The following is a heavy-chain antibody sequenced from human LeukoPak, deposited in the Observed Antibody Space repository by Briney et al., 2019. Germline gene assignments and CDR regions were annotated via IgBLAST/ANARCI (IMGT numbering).Heavy chain of an antibody. V-gene: IGHV1-18*01. J-gene: IGHJ6*02. Sequence: ASVKVSCKASGYTFTSYGISWVRQAPGQGLEWMGWISAYNGNTNYAQKLLGRVTMTTDTSTSTAYMELRSLRSDDTAVYYCARDLGWRHYYYYGMDVWGQGTTVTVSS. D-gene: IGHD2-15*01. CDR3: ARDLGWRHYYYYGMDV. CDR2: ISAYNGNT. CDR1: GYTFTSYG.